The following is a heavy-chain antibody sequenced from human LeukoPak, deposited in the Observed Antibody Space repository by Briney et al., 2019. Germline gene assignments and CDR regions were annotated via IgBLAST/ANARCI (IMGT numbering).Heavy chain of an antibody. V-gene: IGHV1-69*05. CDR2: IIPIFGTA. CDR3: ARDWTDYGGNSKAFDY. D-gene: IGHD4-23*01. J-gene: IGHJ4*02. CDR1: GGTFSSYA. Sequence: SVKVSCKASGGTFSSYAISWVRQAPGQGLEGMGRIIPIFGTANYAQKFQGRVTITTDESTSTAYMELSSLRSEDTAVYYCARDWTDYGGNSKAFDYWGQGTLVTVSS.